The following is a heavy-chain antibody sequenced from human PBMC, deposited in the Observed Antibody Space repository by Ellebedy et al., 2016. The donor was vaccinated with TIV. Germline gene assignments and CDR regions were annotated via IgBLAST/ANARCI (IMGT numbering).Heavy chain of an antibody. CDR2: ISGSGGST. Sequence: GGSLRLSXAASGFTFSSYAMSWVRQAPGKGLEWVSAISGSGGSTYYADSVKGRFTISRDNSKNTLYLQMNSLRAEDTAVYYCAKGPQWLVLFGMDVWGQGTTVTVSS. V-gene: IGHV3-23*01. CDR3: AKGPQWLVLFGMDV. CDR1: GFTFSSYA. J-gene: IGHJ6*02. D-gene: IGHD6-19*01.